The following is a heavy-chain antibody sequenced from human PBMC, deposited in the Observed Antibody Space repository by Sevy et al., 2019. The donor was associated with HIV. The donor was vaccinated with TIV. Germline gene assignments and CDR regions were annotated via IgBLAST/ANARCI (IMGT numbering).Heavy chain of an antibody. CDR1: GFTFSSYS. Sequence: GGSLRLSCATSGFTFSSYSMHWVRQAPGKGLEWVATISYDGISKHYADSVNGRFTISRDNFKNSLSLQMNSLRAEDTAVYFCALERLSSDVAEYFQNWGQGTLVTVSS. CDR3: ALERLSSDVAEYFQN. J-gene: IGHJ1*01. CDR2: ISYDGISK. D-gene: IGHD1-1*01. V-gene: IGHV3-30-3*01.